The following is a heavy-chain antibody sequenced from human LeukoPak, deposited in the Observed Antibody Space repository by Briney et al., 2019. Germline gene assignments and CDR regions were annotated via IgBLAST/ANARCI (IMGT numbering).Heavy chain of an antibody. Sequence: SETLSRTCTVSGGSISSSSYYWGWIRQPPGKGLEWIGSIYYSGSTYYNPSLKSRVTISVDTSKNQFSLKLSSVTAADTAVYYCARGKRAVRGYFDYWGQGTLVTVSS. D-gene: IGHD3-10*01. J-gene: IGHJ4*02. CDR3: ARGKRAVRGYFDY. CDR2: IYYSGST. CDR1: GGSISSSSYY. V-gene: IGHV4-39*07.